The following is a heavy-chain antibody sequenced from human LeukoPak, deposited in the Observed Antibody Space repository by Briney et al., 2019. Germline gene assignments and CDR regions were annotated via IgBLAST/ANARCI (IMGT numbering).Heavy chain of an antibody. Sequence: PGGPLRLSCAATGFTFSSYEMNWVRQAPGKGLEWVSYISSSGSTIYYADSVKGRFTISRDNAKNSLYLQMNSLRAEDTAVYYCARGWSAFDIWGQGTMVTVSS. D-gene: IGHD2-15*01. CDR3: ARGWSAFDI. CDR1: GFTFSSYE. CDR2: ISSSGSTI. J-gene: IGHJ3*02. V-gene: IGHV3-48*03.